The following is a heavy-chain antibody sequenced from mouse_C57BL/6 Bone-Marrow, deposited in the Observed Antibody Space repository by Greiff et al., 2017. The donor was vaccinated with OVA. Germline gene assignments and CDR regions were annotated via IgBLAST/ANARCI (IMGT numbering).Heavy chain of an antibody. J-gene: IGHJ1*03. Sequence: VQLQESGPGLVAPSQSLSITCTVSGFSLTSYAISWVRQPPGKGLEWLGVIWTGGGTNYNSALNSRLSISKDNSKSQVFLKMNSLQTDDTARYYCARKGGSSLYWYFDVWGTGTTVTVSS. CDR2: IWTGGGT. V-gene: IGHV2-9-1*01. CDR1: GFSLTSYA. D-gene: IGHD1-1*01. CDR3: ARKGGSSLYWYFDV.